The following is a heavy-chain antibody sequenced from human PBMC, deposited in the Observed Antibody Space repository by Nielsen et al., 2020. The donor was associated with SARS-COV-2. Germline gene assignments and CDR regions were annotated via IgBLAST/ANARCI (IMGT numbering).Heavy chain of an antibody. CDR1: GFPFNIFD. V-gene: IGHV3-23*01. Sequence: GESLKISCAASGFPFNIFDMSWVRQAPGKGLEWVSFISGKDDSTHYAESVKGRFTISRDNAKNSLYLQMNSLRAEDTAVYYCARDLYYYGPLDYWGQGTLVTVSS. J-gene: IGHJ4*02. CDR3: ARDLYYYGPLDY. CDR2: ISGKDDST. D-gene: IGHD3-10*01.